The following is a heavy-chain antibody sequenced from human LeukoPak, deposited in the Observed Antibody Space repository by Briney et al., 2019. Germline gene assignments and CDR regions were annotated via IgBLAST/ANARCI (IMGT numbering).Heavy chain of an antibody. D-gene: IGHD2-15*01. J-gene: IGHJ4*02. Sequence: GGSLRLSCAASGFTFSSYSMNWVRQAPGKGLEWVSYISSSSSSTIYYADSVKGRFTISRDNAKNSLYLQMNSLRAEDTAVYYCARAEDYCSGGSCYHIIDYWGQGTLVTVSS. CDR2: ISSSSSSTI. CDR1: GFTFSSYS. V-gene: IGHV3-48*01. CDR3: ARAEDYCSGGSCYHIIDY.